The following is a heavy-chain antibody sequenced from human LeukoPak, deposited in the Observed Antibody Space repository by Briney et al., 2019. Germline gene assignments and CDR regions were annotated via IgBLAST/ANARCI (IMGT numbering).Heavy chain of an antibody. CDR3: AILTKRNYGDY. CDR2: IIPIFGTA. D-gene: IGHD3-10*01. J-gene: IGHJ4*02. V-gene: IGHV1-69*01. Sequence: ASVKVSCKASGGTFSSYAISWVRQAPGQGLEWMGGIIPIFGTANYAQKFQGRVTITADESTSTAYMELSSLRSEDTAVYYCAILTKRNYGDYWGQGTLVTVSS. CDR1: GGTFSSYA.